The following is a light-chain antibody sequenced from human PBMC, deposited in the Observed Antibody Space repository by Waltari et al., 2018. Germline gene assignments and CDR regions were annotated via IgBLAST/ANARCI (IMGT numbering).Light chain of an antibody. V-gene: IGLV2-23*01. CDR2: AGS. Sequence: QSALTQPASVSGSPGQSITISCTGTSSDVGNYKRVSWYQQHPGKAPKLMIYAGSKRPSGVSDRFSGSTSGDMAFLTISGRQPEDEAEYFCSSYAGSSKGVFGGGTKVTVL. J-gene: IGLJ2*01. CDR1: SSDVGNYKR. CDR3: SSYAGSSKGV.